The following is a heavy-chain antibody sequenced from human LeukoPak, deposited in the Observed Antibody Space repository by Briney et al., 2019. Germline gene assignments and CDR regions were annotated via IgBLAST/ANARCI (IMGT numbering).Heavy chain of an antibody. V-gene: IGHV3-23*01. D-gene: IGHD3/OR15-3a*01. Sequence: GGSLRLSCAASGFTFSTYAVNWVRQAPGKGLEWVSAISSSGGTTYYADSVKGRFSISRDNSKNTLYLQMNSLRAEDTAVYYCAKDRTGCPTNFDSWGQGTLVTVSA. CDR2: ISSSGGTT. J-gene: IGHJ4*02. CDR1: GFTFSTYA. CDR3: AKDRTGCPTNFDS.